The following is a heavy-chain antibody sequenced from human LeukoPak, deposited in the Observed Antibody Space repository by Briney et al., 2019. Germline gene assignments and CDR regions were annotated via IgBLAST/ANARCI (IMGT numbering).Heavy chain of an antibody. J-gene: IGHJ4*02. D-gene: IGHD1-26*01. CDR3: AGGPFSGSYDY. CDR2: IYYSGST. V-gene: IGHV4-59*01. CDR1: GGSISRYY. Sequence: PSETLSLTCTVSGGSISRYYWSWIRQPPGKGLEWIGYIYYSGSTNYNPSLKSRVTISVDTSKNQFSLKLSSVTAADTAVYYCAGGPFSGSYDYWGQGTLVTVSS.